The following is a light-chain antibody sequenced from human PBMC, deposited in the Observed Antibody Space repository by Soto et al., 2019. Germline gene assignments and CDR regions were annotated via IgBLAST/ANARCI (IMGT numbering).Light chain of an antibody. J-gene: IGKJ3*01. CDR3: RQSYSTPIFT. CDR1: QSISSY. Sequence: DIQMTQSPSSLSASVGDRVTITCRASQSISSYLNWYQQKPGKAPKLLIYGASSLQSGVPSRFSGSGSGTDFTLTISSLQPEDFATYYCRQSYSTPIFTFGPGTKVDIK. V-gene: IGKV1-39*01. CDR2: GAS.